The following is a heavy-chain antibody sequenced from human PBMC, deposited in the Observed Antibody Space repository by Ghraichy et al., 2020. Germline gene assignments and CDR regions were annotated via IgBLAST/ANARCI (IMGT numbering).Heavy chain of an antibody. J-gene: IGHJ6*02. D-gene: IGHD3-3*01. CDR2: ISGSGSDT. CDR1: GFTFSNYA. CDR3: AKEGGGVAALGAMDV. V-gene: IGHV3-23*01. Sequence: GGSLRLSCAASGFTFSNYAMSWVRQAPGKGLEWVSGISGSGSDTYYASSVKGRFTISRDISENILYLQMNSLRAEDTAVYHCAKEGGGVAALGAMDVWGQGTTVTVSS.